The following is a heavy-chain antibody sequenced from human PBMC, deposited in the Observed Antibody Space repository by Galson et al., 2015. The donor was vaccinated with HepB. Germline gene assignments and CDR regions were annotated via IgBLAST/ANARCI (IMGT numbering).Heavy chain of an antibody. CDR3: ARVGGAYGRGYYYYGFDF. D-gene: IGHD4-17*01. CDR1: GFTFRSSW. J-gene: IGHJ6*02. V-gene: IGHV3-74*01. Sequence: SLRLSCAASGFTFRSSWMHWVRQAPGKGLEWVARINRDGSSTNYADSVKGRFTISRDNAKNTLYLQMNSLRAEDTAVYYCARVGGAYGRGYYYYGFDFWGQGTTVTVSS. CDR2: INRDGSST.